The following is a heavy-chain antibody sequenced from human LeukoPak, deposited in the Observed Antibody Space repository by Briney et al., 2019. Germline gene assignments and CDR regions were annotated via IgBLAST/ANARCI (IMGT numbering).Heavy chain of an antibody. D-gene: IGHD3-10*01. V-gene: IGHV4-34*01. CDR2: INHSGST. Sequence: SETLSLTCAVYGGSFSGYYWSWIRQPPGKGLEWIGEINHSGSTNYNPSLKSRVTISVDTSKNQFSLKLSSVTAADTAVYYCARHPLRKVYYYGSGSYYNGFDYWGQGTLVTVSS. J-gene: IGHJ4*02. CDR3: ARHPLRKVYYYGSGSYYNGFDY. CDR1: GGSFSGYY.